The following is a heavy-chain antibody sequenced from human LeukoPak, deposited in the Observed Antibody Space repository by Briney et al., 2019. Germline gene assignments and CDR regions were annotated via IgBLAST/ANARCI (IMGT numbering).Heavy chain of an antibody. J-gene: IGHJ4*02. CDR3: ARGSGSYYSHYDY. V-gene: IGHV3-30-3*01. D-gene: IGHD3-10*01. CDR2: ISYDGSNK. Sequence: PGRSLRLSFAASGFTFSSYAMHWVRQAPGKGLEWVAVISYDGSNKYYADSVKGRFTISRDNSKNTLYLQMNSLRAEDTAVYYCARGSGSYYSHYDYWGQGTLVTVSS. CDR1: GFTFSSYA.